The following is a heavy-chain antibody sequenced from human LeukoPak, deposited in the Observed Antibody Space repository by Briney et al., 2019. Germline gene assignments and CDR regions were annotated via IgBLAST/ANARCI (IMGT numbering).Heavy chain of an antibody. CDR3: AQARGRFYDSGHHAFDI. Sequence: ASVKVSCKASGYTFTSYYMHWVRQAPGQGLEWMGIINPSGGSTSYAQKFQGRVTMTRDTSTSTVYMELSSLRSEDTAVYYCAQARGRFYDSGHHAFDIWGQGTMVTVSS. D-gene: IGHD3-22*01. J-gene: IGHJ3*02. CDR1: GYTFTSYY. V-gene: IGHV1-46*01. CDR2: INPSGGST.